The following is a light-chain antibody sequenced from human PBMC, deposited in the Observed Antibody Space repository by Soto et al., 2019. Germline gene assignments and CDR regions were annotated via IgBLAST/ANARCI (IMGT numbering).Light chain of an antibody. J-gene: IGKJ1*01. Sequence: ELVWTQSPGTLSLSPGERATLSCRASQSVSNNYLAWYKQKPGQAPRLLIYGASNRATGIPDRFSGSGSGTDFTLTISRLEPEDFAVDYCQQYGSSGTFGQGTKVDNK. CDR3: QQYGSSGT. CDR2: GAS. V-gene: IGKV3-20*01. CDR1: QSVSNNY.